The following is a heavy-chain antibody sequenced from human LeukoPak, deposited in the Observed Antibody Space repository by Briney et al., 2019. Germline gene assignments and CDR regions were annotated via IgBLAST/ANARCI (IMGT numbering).Heavy chain of an antibody. CDR3: ARGSQRSIAVAGDWVY. J-gene: IGHJ4*02. V-gene: IGHV3-21*01. D-gene: IGHD6-19*01. Sequence: PGGSLRLSCAASGFTFSSYSMNWVRQAPGKGLEWVSSISSSSSYIYYADSVKGRFTISRDNAKNSLYLQMNSLRAEDTAVYYWARGSQRSIAVAGDWVYWGQGTLVTVSS. CDR2: ISSSSSYI. CDR1: GFTFSSYS.